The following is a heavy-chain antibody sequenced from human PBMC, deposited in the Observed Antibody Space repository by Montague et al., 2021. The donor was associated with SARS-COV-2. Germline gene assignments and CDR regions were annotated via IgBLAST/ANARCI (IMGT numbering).Heavy chain of an antibody. CDR1: GVAISYGD. D-gene: IGHD3-16*01. Sequence: SDTLSLTCTVSGVAISYGDWSWIRQPPGKGLEWIVTIFENGDTEPNPSPKSRVTVSEDTSQNQFPLRLSSVAAADTALYFCARYYERSWDDWGQGTTVTVS. V-gene: IGHV4-4*08. CDR2: IFENGDT. J-gene: IGHJ6*02. CDR3: ARYYERSWDD.